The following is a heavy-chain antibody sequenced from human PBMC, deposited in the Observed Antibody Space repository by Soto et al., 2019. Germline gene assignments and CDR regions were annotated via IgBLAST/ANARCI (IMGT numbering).Heavy chain of an antibody. D-gene: IGHD5-12*01. Sequence: GGSLRLSCAASGFTFSTYAMSWVRQAPGKGLEWVSAISDSGGRTYYADSVQGRFTISRDNSKNTLYLQMNSLRAEDTAVYYCAKDREMAPDYWGQGTLVTVSS. V-gene: IGHV3-23*01. CDR1: GFTFSTYA. J-gene: IGHJ4*02. CDR3: AKDREMAPDY. CDR2: ISDSGGRT.